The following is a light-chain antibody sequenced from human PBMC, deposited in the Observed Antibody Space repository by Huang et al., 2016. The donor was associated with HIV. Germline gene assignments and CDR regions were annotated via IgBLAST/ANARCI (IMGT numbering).Light chain of an antibody. CDR3: QQSYSTLLFT. CDR1: QSIKKY. V-gene: IGKV1-39*01. J-gene: IGKJ3*01. CDR2: GAS. Sequence: DIQMTQSPSSLSASVGVRVTITCRASQSIKKYLNWYQQKQGKAPKLLSYGASSLQSGVPSRFSGSGSGTDFTLTISSLQPEDFATYYCQQSYSTLLFTFGPGTKVDI.